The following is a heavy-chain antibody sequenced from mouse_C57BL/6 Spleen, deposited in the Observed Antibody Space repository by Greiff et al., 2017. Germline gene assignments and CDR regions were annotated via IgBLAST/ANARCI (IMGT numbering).Heavy chain of an antibody. CDR2: FYPGSGSI. CDR3: ARHGMGSYPMDY. Sequence: QVQLQQSGAELVQPGASVKLSCKASGYTFTEYTIHWVKQRSGQGLEWIGWFYPGSGSIKYNENFKDKATLTADKSSRTVYMELRSLTSEDTAVYFCARHGMGSYPMDYWGQGTSVTVSS. J-gene: IGHJ4*01. CDR1: GYTFTEYT. D-gene: IGHD5-1*01. V-gene: IGHV1-62-2*01.